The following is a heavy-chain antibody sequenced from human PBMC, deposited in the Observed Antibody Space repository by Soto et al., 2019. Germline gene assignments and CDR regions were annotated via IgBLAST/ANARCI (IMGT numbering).Heavy chain of an antibody. CDR2: IIPIFGTA. D-gene: IGHD4-17*01. V-gene: IGHV1-69*12. CDR1: GGTFSSYA. CDR3: ARDRYDYGDYEARGNGMDV. Sequence: QVQLVQSGAEVKKPGSSVKVSCKASGGTFSSYAISWVRQAPGQGLEWMGGIIPIFGTANYAQKFQGRVTITADESTSTAYMERSSLRSEDTAVYYCARDRYDYGDYEARGNGMDVWGQGTTVTVSS. J-gene: IGHJ6*02.